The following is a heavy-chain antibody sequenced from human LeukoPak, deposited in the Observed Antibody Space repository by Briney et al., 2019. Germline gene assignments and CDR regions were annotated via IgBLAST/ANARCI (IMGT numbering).Heavy chain of an antibody. V-gene: IGHV3-23*01. CDR3: AKDLRLDCSTTSCYLLDY. J-gene: IGHJ4*02. CDR2: ISGSGGST. CDR1: GFTFSSYA. D-gene: IGHD2-2*01. Sequence: PGGSLRLSCAASGFTFSSYAMSWVRQAPGKGLEWVSAISGSGGSTYYADSVKGRFTISRDNSKNTLYLQMNSLRAEDTAIYYCAKDLRLDCSTTSCYLLDYWGQGTLVTVSS.